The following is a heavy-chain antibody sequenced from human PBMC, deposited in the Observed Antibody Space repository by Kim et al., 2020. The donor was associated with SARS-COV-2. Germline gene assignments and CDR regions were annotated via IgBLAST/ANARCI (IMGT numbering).Heavy chain of an antibody. CDR2: SHYSGTA. CDR3: ARTFSGSFDEAFHI. J-gene: IGHJ3*02. Sequence: SETLSLTCSVSGGSMTSGGYYWSWIRQLPGKGLEWIGYSHYSGTAYYNPSLKSRFSISVDPSKRQFSLRVTAAAAADTAIYFCARTFSGSFDEAFHIWG. CDR1: GGSMTSGGYY. D-gene: IGHD1-26*01. V-gene: IGHV4-31*03.